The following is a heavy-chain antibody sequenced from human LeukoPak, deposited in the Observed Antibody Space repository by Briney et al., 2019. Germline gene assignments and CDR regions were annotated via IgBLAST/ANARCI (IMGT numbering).Heavy chain of an antibody. Sequence: GGSLRLSCAVSGFSFSDYWMSWVRQAPGKGPEWVASIKPDGSEKNYVDSVKGRFTISRDNAKNSLYLQINTLRAEDTAVFYCARRLAVAGVGDSWGQGTLVTVYS. V-gene: IGHV3-7*01. CDR3: ARRLAVAGVGDS. CDR1: GFSFSDYW. CDR2: IKPDGSEK. J-gene: IGHJ5*02. D-gene: IGHD6-19*01.